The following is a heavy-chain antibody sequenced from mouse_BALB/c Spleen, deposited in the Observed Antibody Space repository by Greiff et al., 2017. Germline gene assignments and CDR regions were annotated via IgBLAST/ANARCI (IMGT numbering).Heavy chain of an antibody. CDR1: GFTFSDYY. CDR3: ARDSDYYGSSSFAY. J-gene: IGHJ3*01. CDR2: ISDGGSYT. D-gene: IGHD1-1*01. V-gene: IGHV5-4*02. Sequence: EVQVVESGGGLVKPGGSLKLSCAASGFTFSDYYMYWVRQTPEKRLEWVATISDGGSYTYYPDSVKGRFTISRDNAKNNLYLQMSSLKSEDTAMYYCARDSDYYGSSSFAYWGQGTLVTVSA.